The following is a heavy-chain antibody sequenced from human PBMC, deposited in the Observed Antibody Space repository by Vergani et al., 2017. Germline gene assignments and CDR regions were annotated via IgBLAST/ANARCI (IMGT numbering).Heavy chain of an antibody. CDR2: IYYNGNT. Sequence: QVQLQESGPGLVKPSQTLSRTCTVSGGSISSGGYYWSWIRQPPGKGLDWIGYIYYNGNTYYNPSLKSRVTISVDTSKNQFSLKLSSVTAADTAVYYCARGRLGGLSLRTFDYRGQGNLVTGSS. CDR3: ARGRLGGLSLRTFDY. CDR1: GGSISSGGYY. V-gene: IGHV4-30-4*08. D-gene: IGHD3-16*02. J-gene: IGHJ4*01.